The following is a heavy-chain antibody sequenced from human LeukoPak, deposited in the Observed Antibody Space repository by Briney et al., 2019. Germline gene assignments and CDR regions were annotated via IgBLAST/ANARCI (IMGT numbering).Heavy chain of an antibody. D-gene: IGHD3-10*01. J-gene: IGHJ6*02. CDR2: INSDGSST. CDR1: GFTFSSSN. Sequence: GGSLRLSCAASGFTFSSSNMNWVRQAPGKGLVWVSRINSDGSSTSYADSVKGRFTISRDNAKNTLYLQMNSLRAENTAVYYCASTLGGTADYYYYGMDVWGQGTTITVSS. CDR3: ASTLGGTADYYYYGMDV. V-gene: IGHV3-74*01.